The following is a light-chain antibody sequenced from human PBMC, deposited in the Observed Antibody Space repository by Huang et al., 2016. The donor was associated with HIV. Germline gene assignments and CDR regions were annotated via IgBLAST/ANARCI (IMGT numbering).Light chain of an antibody. J-gene: IGKJ2*01. CDR1: QSISST. CDR2: GAS. V-gene: IGKV3-15*01. CDR3: QQYNNRYT. Sequence: IVMTQSPATLSVSPGERATLSCRASQSISSTLAWYQQKPGQAPRPLIYGASARATGIPARFSGSGSGTEFTLTISSLQSEDFAVYYCQQYNNRYTFGQGTKLEIK.